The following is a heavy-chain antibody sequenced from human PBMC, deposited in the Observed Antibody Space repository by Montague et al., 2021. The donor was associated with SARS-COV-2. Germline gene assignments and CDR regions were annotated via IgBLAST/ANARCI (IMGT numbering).Heavy chain of an antibody. J-gene: IGHJ5*02. CDR1: GGSISSSGYY. Sequence: SETLSLTCTVSGGSISSSGYYWGWIRQPPGKGLEWIGSIYYSGSTYYNPSLKSRVTISVDTSKNQFSLKLSSVTAADTAVYYCARQGSGSYYNWFDPRGQGTLVTVSS. CDR2: IYYSGST. V-gene: IGHV4-39*01. D-gene: IGHD1-26*01. CDR3: ARQGSGSYYNWFDP.